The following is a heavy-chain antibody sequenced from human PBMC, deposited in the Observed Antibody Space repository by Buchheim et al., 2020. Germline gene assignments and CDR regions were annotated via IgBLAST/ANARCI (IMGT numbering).Heavy chain of an antibody. CDR3: ARGRLVTPVYYYYGMDV. J-gene: IGHJ6*02. D-gene: IGHD4-23*01. Sequence: QVQLQQWGAGLLKPSETLSLTCAVYGGSFSGYYWSWIRQPPGKGLEWIGEINHSGSTNYNPSLKSRVTISVDTSKNQFSLKLSSVTAADTAVYYCARGRLVTPVYYYYGMDVWGQGTT. CDR1: GGSFSGYY. CDR2: INHSGST. V-gene: IGHV4-34*01.